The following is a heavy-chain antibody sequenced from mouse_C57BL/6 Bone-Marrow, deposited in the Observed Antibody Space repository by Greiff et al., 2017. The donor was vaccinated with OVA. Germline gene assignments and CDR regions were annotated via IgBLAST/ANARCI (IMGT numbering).Heavy chain of an antibody. J-gene: IGHJ1*03. CDR2: INHYNGGT. Sequence: VQLQQSGPVLVKPGASVKMSCKASGYTFTDYYMNWVKQSHGKSLEWIGVINHYNGGTSYNQKFKGKATLTVDKSSSTAYMELNSLTSEDSAVYYCAEDYGSSLYWYFDVWGTGTTVTVSS. CDR1: GYTFTDYY. D-gene: IGHD1-1*01. V-gene: IGHV1-19*01. CDR3: AEDYGSSLYWYFDV.